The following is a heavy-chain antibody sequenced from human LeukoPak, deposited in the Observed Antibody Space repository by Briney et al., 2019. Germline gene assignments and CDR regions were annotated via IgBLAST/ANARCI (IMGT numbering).Heavy chain of an antibody. Sequence: SETLSLTCTVPGGSISSGSYYWSWIRQPAGKGLEWIGRIYTSGSTSYNPSLKRRVTISVDPSKNQFSLKLSPVTAADTAVYYCARDTRVSLLNWWFNPWGQGTLVTVSS. D-gene: IGHD3-16*02. CDR2: IYTSGST. CDR1: GGSISSGSYY. J-gene: IGHJ5*02. V-gene: IGHV4-61*02. CDR3: ARDTRVSLLNWWFNP.